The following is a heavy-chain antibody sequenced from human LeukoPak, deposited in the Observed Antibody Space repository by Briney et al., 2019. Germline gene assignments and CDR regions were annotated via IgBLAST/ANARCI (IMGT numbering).Heavy chain of an antibody. D-gene: IGHD2-15*01. V-gene: IGHV3-30*18. CDR3: AKVRVGTAHFDY. Sequence: GGSLRLSCAASGFTFSSYAMSWVRQAPGKGLEWVVVISHDGSNNNYADSVKGRFTISRDNSKNTLYLQMNSLRPEDTAVYYCAKVRVGTAHFDYWGQGTLVTVSS. J-gene: IGHJ4*02. CDR1: GFTFSSYA. CDR2: ISHDGSNN.